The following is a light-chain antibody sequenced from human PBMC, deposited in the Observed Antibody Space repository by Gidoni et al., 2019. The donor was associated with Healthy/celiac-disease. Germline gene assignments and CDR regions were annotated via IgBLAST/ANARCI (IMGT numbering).Light chain of an antibody. CDR2: GAS. CDR1: QRVSSSY. Sequence: EIVLTKSPGTLSLSPGDRATLSCRASQRVSSSYLAWYQQKPGQAPRLLIYGASSRATGIPDRFSGSGSGTDFTLTISRLEPEDFAVYYCQQYGSTPRTFGQGTKVEIK. CDR3: QQYGSTPRT. V-gene: IGKV3-20*01. J-gene: IGKJ1*01.